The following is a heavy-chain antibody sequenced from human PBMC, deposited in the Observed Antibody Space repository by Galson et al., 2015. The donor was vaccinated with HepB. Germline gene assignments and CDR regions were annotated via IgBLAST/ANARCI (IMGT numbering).Heavy chain of an antibody. V-gene: IGHV3-23*01. CDR3: AKDHQRIAVAGTLDY. CDR2: ISGSGGST. Sequence: SLRLSCAASGFTFSSYAMSWVRQAPGKGLEWVSAISGSGGSTYYADSVKGRFTISRDYSKNTLYLQMNSLRAEDTAVYYCAKDHQRIAVAGTLDYWGQGTLVTVSS. D-gene: IGHD6-19*01. CDR1: GFTFSSYA. J-gene: IGHJ4*02.